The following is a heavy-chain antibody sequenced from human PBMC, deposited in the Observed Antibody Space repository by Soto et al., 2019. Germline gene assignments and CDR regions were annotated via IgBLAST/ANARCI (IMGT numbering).Heavy chain of an antibody. J-gene: IGHJ5*02. CDR1: GGSISSGGYS. D-gene: IGHD3-3*01. CDR3: ARALTYYDFWSGYYHNWFDP. CDR2: ICHSGST. Sequence: PSETLSLTCAVSGGSISSGGYSWSWIRQPPGKGLEWIGYICHSGSTYYNPSLKSRVTISVDRSKNQFSLKLSSVTAADTAVYYCARALTYYDFWSGYYHNWFDPWGQGTLVTVSS. V-gene: IGHV4-30-2*01.